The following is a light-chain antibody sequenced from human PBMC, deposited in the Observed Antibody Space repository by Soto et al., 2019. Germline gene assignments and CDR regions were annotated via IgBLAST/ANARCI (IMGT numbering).Light chain of an antibody. CDR2: GAS. J-gene: IGKJ2*01. CDR1: QSVGSY. Sequence: EIVMTQSPATLSVSPGGRATLSCRASQSVGSYLAWYQQRPGQPPRLLFYGASTRATGIPARFSGSGSGTEFSLTISSLQSEDCAVYYCQQYNTWPPRYTFGQGTKLEIK. CDR3: QQYNTWPPRYT. V-gene: IGKV3-15*01.